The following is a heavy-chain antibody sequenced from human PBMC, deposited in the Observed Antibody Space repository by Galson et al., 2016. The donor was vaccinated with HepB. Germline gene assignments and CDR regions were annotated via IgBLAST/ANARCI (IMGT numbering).Heavy chain of an antibody. CDR3: ARSGGTYSSSSYYSDS. J-gene: IGHJ4*02. CDR2: ISNAGSYR. CDR1: GFVFSAYG. D-gene: IGHD6-6*01. V-gene: IGHV3-21*01. Sequence: SLRLSCAGSGFVFSAYGSNWIRQAPGKGLEWVSSISNAGSYRHYTDSVKGRFTISRDNDKHSLYLQMNSLRAEDTAVYYCARSGGTYSSSSYYSDSWGQGTLCAVSS.